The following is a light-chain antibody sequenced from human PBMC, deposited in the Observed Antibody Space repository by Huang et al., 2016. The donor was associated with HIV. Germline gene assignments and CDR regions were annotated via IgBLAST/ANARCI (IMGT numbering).Light chain of an antibody. Sequence: AIRMTQSPSSFSASTGDRVTITCRASQGISSYLAWFQQKSGKAPKLLIYAASTLQSGVPSRFSGSGSGTEFTLTISRLQSEDFATYYCQQYYTYPITFDQGTRLEIK. CDR2: AAS. CDR1: QGISSY. CDR3: QQYYTYPIT. V-gene: IGKV1-8*01. J-gene: IGKJ5*01.